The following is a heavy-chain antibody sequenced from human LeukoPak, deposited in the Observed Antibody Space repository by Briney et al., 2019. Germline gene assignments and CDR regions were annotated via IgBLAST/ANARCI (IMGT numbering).Heavy chain of an antibody. CDR2: ITTSSSYI. Sequence: GGALILSFAASGFSFCSYDMNWVRQAPGKGLEWVSSITTSSSYIYYADSVKGRFTVSRDNAKNSLYLQMNSLRAEDTAVYYCASHIVVVTAIRYYAMDVWGQGTTVTVSS. J-gene: IGHJ6*02. D-gene: IGHD2-2*01. CDR3: ASHIVVVTAIRYYAMDV. CDR1: GFSFCSYD. V-gene: IGHV3-21*01.